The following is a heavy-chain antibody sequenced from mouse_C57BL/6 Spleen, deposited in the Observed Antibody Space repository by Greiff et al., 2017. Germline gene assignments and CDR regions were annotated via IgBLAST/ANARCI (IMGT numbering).Heavy chain of an antibody. J-gene: IGHJ3*01. CDR1: GYTFTSYW. CDR2: IDPSDSYT. Sequence: QVQLQQPGAELVRPGTSVKLSCKASGYTFTSYWMHWVKQRPGQGLEWIGVIDPSDSYTNYNQKFKGKATLPVDTSSSTAYMQLSSLTSEDSAVYDCAGGEGPGAYWGQGTLLTVSA. CDR3: AGGEGPGAY. V-gene: IGHV1-59*01.